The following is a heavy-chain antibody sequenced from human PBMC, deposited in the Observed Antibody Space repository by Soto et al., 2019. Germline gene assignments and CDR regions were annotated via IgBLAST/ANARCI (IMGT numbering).Heavy chain of an antibody. D-gene: IGHD3-3*01. CDR1: GYTFTSYG. J-gene: IGHJ6*02. V-gene: IGHV1-18*01. CDR2: ISAYNGNT. CDR3: ARYDFWSGYLDYYYGMDV. Sequence: QVQLVQSGAEVKKPGASVKVSCKASGYTFTSYGISWVRQAPGQGLEWMGWISAYNGNTNYAQKLKGRVTRTTDTSTSTAYMELRSLRSDDTAVYYCARYDFWSGYLDYYYGMDVWGQGTTVTVSS.